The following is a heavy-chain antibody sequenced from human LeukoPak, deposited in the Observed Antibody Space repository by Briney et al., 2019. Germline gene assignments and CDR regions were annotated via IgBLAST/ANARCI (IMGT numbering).Heavy chain of an antibody. J-gene: IGHJ3*02. CDR3: ASARGSYYYALDI. D-gene: IGHD1-26*01. V-gene: IGHV3-9*03. CDR1: GFTFDDYA. CDR2: VSWNSGSI. Sequence: SLRLSCAASGFTFDDYAMHWVRQAPGKGLEWVSGVSWNSGSIGYADSVKGRFTISRDNAKNSLYLQMNSLRAEDMALYYCASARGSYYYALDIWGQGTMVTVSS.